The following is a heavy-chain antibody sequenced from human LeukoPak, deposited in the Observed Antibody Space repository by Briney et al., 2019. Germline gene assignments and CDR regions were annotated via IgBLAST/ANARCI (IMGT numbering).Heavy chain of an antibody. J-gene: IGHJ4*02. CDR1: GYTFTTYD. V-gene: IGHV1-8*01. Sequence: GASVKVSCKASGYTFTTYDINWVRQANGQGPEWMGWMNPNSGNTGYAQKFQGRVAMTRNSSESTAYMELSSLRSEDTAVYYCARRLGYCSDGSCYSLNYWGQGTLVTVSS. D-gene: IGHD2-15*01. CDR3: ARRLGYCSDGSCYSLNY. CDR2: MNPNSGNT.